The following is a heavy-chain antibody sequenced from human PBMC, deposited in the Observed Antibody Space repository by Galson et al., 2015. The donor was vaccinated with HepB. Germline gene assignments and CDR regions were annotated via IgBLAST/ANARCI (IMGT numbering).Heavy chain of an antibody. CDR1: GDSVSSITAA. CDR2: TYYRSKWYF. CDR3: ARSQGATRIVGVPSGMNRWFDP. D-gene: IGHD1-26*01. V-gene: IGHV6-1*01. Sequence: CAISGDSVSSITAAWNWIRQSPSRGLEWLGRTYYRSKWYFDYALSVKSRITINPDTSKNHFSLHLNSVTPEDTAVYYCARSQGATRIVGVPSGMNRWFDPWGQGTLVTVSS. J-gene: IGHJ5*02.